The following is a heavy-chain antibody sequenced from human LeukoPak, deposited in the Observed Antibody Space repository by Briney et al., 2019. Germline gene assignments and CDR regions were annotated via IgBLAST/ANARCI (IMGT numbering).Heavy chain of an antibody. Sequence: ASVKVSCKASGYTFTSYGISWVRQAPGQGLEWMGWISAYNGNTNYARKLQGRVTMTTDTSTSAAYMELRSLRSDDTAVYYCARDRGGPYCGGDCYPDYWGQGTLVTVSS. CDR3: ARDRGGPYCGGDCYPDY. J-gene: IGHJ4*02. CDR2: ISAYNGNT. V-gene: IGHV1-18*01. D-gene: IGHD2-21*02. CDR1: GYTFTSYG.